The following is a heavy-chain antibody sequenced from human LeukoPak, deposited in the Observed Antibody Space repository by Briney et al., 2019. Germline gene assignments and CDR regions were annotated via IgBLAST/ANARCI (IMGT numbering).Heavy chain of an antibody. CDR2: ISHSGIT. J-gene: IGHJ4*02. D-gene: IGHD3-22*01. V-gene: IGHV4-59*08. Sequence: SETLSRTCTVSGGSISTYYWSWIRQPPGKGLEWIGYISHSGITRYNPSLKSRLTMSVDTSKNQFSLKLSSVTAADTAVYYCARRNSGYYYSFDYWGQGTLVTVSS. CDR3: ARRNSGYYYSFDY. CDR1: GGSISTYY.